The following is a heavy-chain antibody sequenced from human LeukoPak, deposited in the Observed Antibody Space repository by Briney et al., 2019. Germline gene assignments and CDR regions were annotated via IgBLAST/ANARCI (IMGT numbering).Heavy chain of an antibody. CDR3: AKDRYSSSSTFSVNPFDY. CDR1: GFTFTTYW. CDR2: IKYDGSTS. D-gene: IGHD2-2*01. J-gene: IGHJ4*02. V-gene: IGHV3-74*01. Sequence: GGSLRLSCEASGFTFTTYWIHWVRQGPGKGLVWVSRIKYDGSTSNYADSVKGRFTISRDNSKSTLDLQMNSLRVEDTAVYYCAKDRYSSSSTFSVNPFDYWGQGILVTVSS.